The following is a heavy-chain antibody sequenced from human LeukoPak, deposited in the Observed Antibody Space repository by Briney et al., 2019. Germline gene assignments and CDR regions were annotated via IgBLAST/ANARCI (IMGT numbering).Heavy chain of an antibody. Sequence: ASVKVSCKASGYTFTSYGISWVRQAPGQGLEWMGWISAYNGNTNYAQTLQGRVTMTTDTSTSTAYMELRSLRSDDTAVYYCVRELLGVTFDYWGQGTLVTVSS. CDR2: ISAYNGNT. V-gene: IGHV1-18*01. J-gene: IGHJ4*02. CDR1: GYTFTSYG. CDR3: VRELLGVTFDY. D-gene: IGHD1-26*01.